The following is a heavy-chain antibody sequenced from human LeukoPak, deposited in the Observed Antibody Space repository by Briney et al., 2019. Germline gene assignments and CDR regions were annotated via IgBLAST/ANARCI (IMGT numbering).Heavy chain of an antibody. D-gene: IGHD2-2*01. J-gene: IGHJ5*02. CDR1: GDSISSGDYY. CDR2: ISSSSDNT. Sequence: LSLTCTVSGDSISSGDYYWSWIRQAPGKGLEWVSFISSSSDNTKYADSVKGRFTISRDNAKNLLYLQMNSLRAEDTAVYYCARDSAHIVVVPPIMSLGLDNWSDPWGQGTLVTVSS. V-gene: IGHV3-11*05. CDR3: ARDSAHIVVVPPIMSLGLDNWSDP.